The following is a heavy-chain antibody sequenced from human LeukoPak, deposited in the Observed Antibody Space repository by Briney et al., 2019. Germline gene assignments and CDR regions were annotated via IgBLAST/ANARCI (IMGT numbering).Heavy chain of an antibody. CDR3: ARGGVAGTYFDF. J-gene: IGHJ4*02. D-gene: IGHD6-19*01. CDR1: GFTFSSYA. CDR2: ISYDGSNK. Sequence: PGRSLRLSCAASGFTFSSYAMHWVRQAPGKGLEWVAVISYDGSNKYYADSVKGRFTISRDNSKNTLYLQMNSLRAEDTAVYYCARGGVAGTYFDFWGQGTLVTVSS. V-gene: IGHV3-30-3*01.